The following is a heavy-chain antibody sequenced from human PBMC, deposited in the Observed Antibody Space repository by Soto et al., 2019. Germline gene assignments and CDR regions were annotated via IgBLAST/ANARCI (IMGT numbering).Heavy chain of an antibody. D-gene: IGHD6-13*01. Sequence: ASVKVSCKASGGTFSRYAFSWVRQAPGQGLEWMGWISPYNGKTNYAQKLQGRVTMTTDTSTSTAYMELRSLRSDDTAVYYCARDRASSGWYFFDYWGQGTLVTVSS. J-gene: IGHJ4*02. CDR1: GGTFSRYA. V-gene: IGHV1-18*01. CDR3: ARDRASSGWYFFDY. CDR2: ISPYNGKT.